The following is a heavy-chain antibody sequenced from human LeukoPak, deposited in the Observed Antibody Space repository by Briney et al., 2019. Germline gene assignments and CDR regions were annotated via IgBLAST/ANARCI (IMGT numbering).Heavy chain of an antibody. J-gene: IGHJ3*02. Sequence: ASVKVSCKASGYTFTGYYIHWVRQAPGQGLEWMGWINPNSGGTNYAQKFQGRVTVTRDTSISTAYMELSRLRSDDTALYYCATSGARGDNGEVPVATDXWGRGTMVTVS. CDR3: ATSGARGDNGEVPVATDX. CDR1: GYTFTGYY. CDR2: INPNSGGT. V-gene: IGHV1-2*02. D-gene: IGHD2-2*01.